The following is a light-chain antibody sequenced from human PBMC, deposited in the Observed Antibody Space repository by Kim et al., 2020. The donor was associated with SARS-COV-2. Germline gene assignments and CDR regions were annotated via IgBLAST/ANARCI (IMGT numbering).Light chain of an antibody. CDR3: KSRDTSGYLLV. CDR2: AKN. V-gene: IGLV3-19*01. J-gene: IGLJ2*01. Sequence: LGQTVRMKCQGDGLRSYDASWYQQKPGQAHVLVIYAKNNRPSGIPDRFSDSSSGNAASWTITGAQAEDEADYCCKSRDTSGYLLVFGGGTQLTVL. CDR1: GLRSYD.